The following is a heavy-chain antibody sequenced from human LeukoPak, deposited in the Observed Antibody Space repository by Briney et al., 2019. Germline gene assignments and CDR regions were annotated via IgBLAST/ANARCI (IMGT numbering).Heavy chain of an antibody. J-gene: IGHJ6*02. CDR1: GGSISSYY. CDR2: IYNRGST. Sequence: NSSEPLSLTCTVSGGSISSYYWSWIRQSPGKGLEWIGYIYNRGSTNYNPSLKSRVTISVDTSKNQFSLKLSSVTAADTAVYYCARNWQQLDPYYYYYDMDVWGQGTTVSVSS. D-gene: IGHD6-13*01. CDR3: ARNWQQLDPYYYYYDMDV. V-gene: IGHV4-59*01.